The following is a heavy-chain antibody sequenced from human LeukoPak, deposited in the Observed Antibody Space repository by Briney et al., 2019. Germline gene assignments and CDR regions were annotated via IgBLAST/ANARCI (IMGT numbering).Heavy chain of an antibody. CDR2: ISSSSGTI. D-gene: IGHD2-21*02. CDR3: ARRGITVTAFHYYYMDV. V-gene: IGHV3-48*01. J-gene: IGHJ6*03. CDR1: GFTISSYS. Sequence: GGSLRLSYAASGFTISSYSMNWVRQAPGKGLEWVSYISSSSGTIYYADSVRGRFTISRDNGKNSLYLQMNSLRAEDTAVYYCARRGITVTAFHYYYMDVWGQGTTVTVSS.